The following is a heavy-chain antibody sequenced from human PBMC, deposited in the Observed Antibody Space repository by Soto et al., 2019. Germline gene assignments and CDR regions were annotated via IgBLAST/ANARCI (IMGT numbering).Heavy chain of an antibody. Sequence: GGSLRLSCGASGFTFSSYSMNWVRQAPGKGLEWVSYISSSSGTIYYADSVKGRFTVSRDNAKNSLYLQMDSLRDEDTAVYYCARDGGHYYDSSGANWFDPWGQGTLVTVSS. V-gene: IGHV3-48*02. CDR2: ISSSSGTI. CDR3: ARDGGHYYDSSGANWFDP. D-gene: IGHD3-22*01. CDR1: GFTFSSYS. J-gene: IGHJ5*02.